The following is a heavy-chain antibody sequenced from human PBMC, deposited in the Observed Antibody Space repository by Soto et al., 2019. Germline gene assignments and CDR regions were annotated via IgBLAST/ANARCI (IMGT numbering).Heavy chain of an antibody. V-gene: IGHV4-4*02. J-gene: IGHJ4*02. CDR2: IHHSGST. Sequence: SETLSLTCAVSGDSISSMNWWSWVRQPPGKGLEWIGEIHHSGSTNYNPSLMSRVTISVDKSKNQFSLKLTSVTAADTAVYYCARYDYGSGDDYNIDYWGQGPLVTVS. D-gene: IGHD3-10*01. CDR1: GDSISSMNW. CDR3: ARYDYGSGDDYNIDY.